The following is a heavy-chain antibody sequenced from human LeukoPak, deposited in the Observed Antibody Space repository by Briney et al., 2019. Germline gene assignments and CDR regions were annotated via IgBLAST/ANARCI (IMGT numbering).Heavy chain of an antibody. D-gene: IGHD3-10*01. CDR3: ARGRDYYTSGSYEY. J-gene: IGHJ4*02. Sequence: PGGSLRLSCAASGFTFSDYYMSWIRQAPGKGPEWVSYITSSGNTIYYADSVKGRFTISRDNAKNSLYLQMNTLRAEDTAVYYCARGRDYYTSGSYEYWGQGTLVTVSS. CDR1: GFTFSDYY. CDR2: ITSSGNTI. V-gene: IGHV3-11*04.